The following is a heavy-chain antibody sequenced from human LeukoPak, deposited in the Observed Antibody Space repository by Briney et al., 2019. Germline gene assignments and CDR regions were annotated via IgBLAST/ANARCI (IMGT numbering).Heavy chain of an antibody. CDR2: IYHSGST. Sequence: SGTLSLTCAVSGGSISSSNWWSWVRQPPGKGLEWIGEIYHSGSTNYNPSLKSRVTISVDKSKNQFSLKLSSVTAADTAVYYCARDSTLYYYDSSGYPGRDRRSAFDIWGQGTMVTVSS. V-gene: IGHV4-4*02. J-gene: IGHJ3*02. CDR3: ARDSTLYYYDSSGYPGRDRRSAFDI. CDR1: GGSISSSNW. D-gene: IGHD3-22*01.